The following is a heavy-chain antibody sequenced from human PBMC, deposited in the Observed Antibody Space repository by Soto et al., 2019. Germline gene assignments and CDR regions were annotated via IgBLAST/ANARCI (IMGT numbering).Heavy chain of an antibody. CDR3: ARAYYDFWGGTSDAFDI. Sequence: ASVKVSCKASGYTFTSYAMHWVRQAPGQRLEWMGWINAGNGNTKYSQKFQGRVTITRDTSASTAYMELSSLRSEDTAVYYCARAYYDFWGGTSDAFDIWGKGTMVTVSS. D-gene: IGHD3-3*01. J-gene: IGHJ3*02. CDR2: INAGNGNT. V-gene: IGHV1-3*01. CDR1: GYTFTSYA.